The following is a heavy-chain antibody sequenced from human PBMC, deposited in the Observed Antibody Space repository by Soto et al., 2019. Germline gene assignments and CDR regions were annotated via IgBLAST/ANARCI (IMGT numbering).Heavy chain of an antibody. CDR2: LWSNGITR. D-gene: IGHD2-8*02. J-gene: IGHJ4*02. V-gene: IGHV3-33*01. CDR3: ARDLSYWSLLIDH. CDR1: GFSLSRYG. Sequence: PGGSLRLSCTASGFSLSRYGLHWIRQAPGKGLEWVAGLWSNGITRSYADSVKGRFTISGDTSENMLYLQMNSLGAEDTAVYYCARDLSYWSLLIDHWGQGTLVTVSS.